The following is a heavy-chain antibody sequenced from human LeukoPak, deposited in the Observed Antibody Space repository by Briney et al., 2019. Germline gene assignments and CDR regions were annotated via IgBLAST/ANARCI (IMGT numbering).Heavy chain of an antibody. Sequence: GASVKVSCKASGYTFTSYGISWVRQAPGQGLEWMGWISAYNGNTNYAQKLQGRVTMTTDTSTSTAYMELRSLRSDDTAVYYCARNKIVGATWRYFDYWGQGTLVTVSS. CDR2: ISAYNGNT. D-gene: IGHD1-26*01. J-gene: IGHJ4*02. V-gene: IGHV1-18*01. CDR1: GYTFTSYG. CDR3: ARNKIVGATWRYFDY.